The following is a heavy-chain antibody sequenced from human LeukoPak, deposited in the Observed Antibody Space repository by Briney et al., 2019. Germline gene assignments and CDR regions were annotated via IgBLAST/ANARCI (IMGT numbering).Heavy chain of an antibody. CDR1: GFTFSSYA. Sequence: GRSLRLSCAASGFTFSSYAMHWVRQAPGKGLEWVAVISYDGSNKYYADSVKGRFTISRDNSKNTLYLQMNSLRAEDTAVYYCARDQDDYGDQGDAFDIWGQGTMVTVSS. V-gene: IGHV3-30*04. CDR2: ISYDGSNK. D-gene: IGHD4-17*01. J-gene: IGHJ3*02. CDR3: ARDQDDYGDQGDAFDI.